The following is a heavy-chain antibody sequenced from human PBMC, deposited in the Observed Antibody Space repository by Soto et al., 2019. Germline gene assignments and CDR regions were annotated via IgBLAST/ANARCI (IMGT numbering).Heavy chain of an antibody. CDR1: GGSISSGGYY. CDR3: ARDSADYYGSGRGAFDI. D-gene: IGHD3-10*01. Sequence: QVQLQESGPGLVKPSQTLSLTCTVSGGSISSGGYYWSWIRQHPGKGLEWIGYIYYSGSTYYNPSLKSRVTIAVDTSKNQFSLKLSSVTAADTAVYYCARDSADYYGSGRGAFDIWGQGTMVTVSS. J-gene: IGHJ3*02. V-gene: IGHV4-31*03. CDR2: IYYSGST.